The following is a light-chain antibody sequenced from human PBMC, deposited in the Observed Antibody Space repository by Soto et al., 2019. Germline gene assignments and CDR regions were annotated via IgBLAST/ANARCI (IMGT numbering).Light chain of an antibody. CDR1: QSVTNNY. V-gene: IGKV3-20*01. J-gene: IGKJ5*01. CDR2: SAS. CDR3: QQVAISPIT. Sequence: EIVFTQSPGTLSLPPGERATLSCRASQSVTNNYLNWFQQRSGQAPRLLIYSASGRATGIPDRFSGSGSGTDFTLTIARLEPEDFAVYYCQQVAISPITFGQGTRLEIK.